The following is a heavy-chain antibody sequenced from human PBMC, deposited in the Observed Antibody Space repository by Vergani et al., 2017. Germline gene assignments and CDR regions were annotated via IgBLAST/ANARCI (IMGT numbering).Heavy chain of an antibody. D-gene: IGHD3-3*01. V-gene: IGHV3-11*01. Sequence: QVQLVESGGGLVKPGGSLRLSCAASGFTFSDYYMSWIRQAPGKGLEWVSYISSSGSTIYYADSVKGRCTISRDNAKNSLYLQMNSLRAEDTAVYYCARAQEAYYDFWSGYIFDYWGQGTLVTVSS. J-gene: IGHJ4*02. CDR1: GFTFSDYY. CDR3: ARAQEAYYDFWSGYIFDY. CDR2: ISSSGSTI.